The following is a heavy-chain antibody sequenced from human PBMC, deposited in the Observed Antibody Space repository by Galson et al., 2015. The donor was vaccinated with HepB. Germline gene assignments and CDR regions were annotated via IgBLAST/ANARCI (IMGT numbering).Heavy chain of an antibody. Sequence: SLRLSCAASGFTFGDYAMSWVRQAPGKGLEWVGFIRSKAYGGTTEYAASVKGRFTISRDDSKSIAYLQMNSLKTEDTAVYYCTRALYCGGDCYNAFDYWGQGTLVTVSS. V-gene: IGHV3-49*04. CDR3: TRALYCGGDCYNAFDY. CDR1: GFTFGDYA. D-gene: IGHD2-21*02. CDR2: IRSKAYGGTT. J-gene: IGHJ4*02.